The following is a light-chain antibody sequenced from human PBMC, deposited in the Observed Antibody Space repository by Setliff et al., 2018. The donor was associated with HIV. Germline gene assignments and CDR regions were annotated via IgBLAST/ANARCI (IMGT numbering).Light chain of an antibody. CDR1: SSDIGGYNY. CDR2: EVT. J-gene: IGLJ1*01. V-gene: IGLV2-14*01. Sequence: LTQPASVSGSPGQSITISCTGTSSDIGGYNYVSWYQQLPDRAPKLMIYEVTNRPSGVSNRFSGSKSGNTASLTISGLQAEDEADYYCTSFTTTGAYVFGTGTKGTVL. CDR3: TSFTTTGAYV.